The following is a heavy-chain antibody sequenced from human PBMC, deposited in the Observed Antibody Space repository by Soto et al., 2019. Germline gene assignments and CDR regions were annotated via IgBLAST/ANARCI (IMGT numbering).Heavy chain of an antibody. J-gene: IGHJ4*02. CDR3: AALNNFGADD. Sequence: HPGGSLRLSCAASGFTFSDYWMHWVRQAPGKGLVWVSRIDNDGSITNYADSVKGRFTISRDNAKNTVSLQMSSLRAEDTAVYYCAALNNFGADDWGQGTTVTVSS. CDR1: GFTFSDYW. D-gene: IGHD2-21*01. CDR2: IDNDGSIT. V-gene: IGHV3-74*01.